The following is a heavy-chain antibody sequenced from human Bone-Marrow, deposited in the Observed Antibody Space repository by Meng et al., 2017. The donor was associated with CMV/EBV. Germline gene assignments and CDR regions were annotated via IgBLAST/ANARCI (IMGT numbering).Heavy chain of an antibody. D-gene: IGHD3-10*01. V-gene: IGHV1-2*02. CDR3: ARGSYYGSGSYSPPLSD. J-gene: IGHJ4*02. CDR2: VNPNSGVT. CDR1: GYTFTGYY. Sequence: ASVKVSCKTSGYTFTGYYMHWVRQAPGQGLEWMGWVNPNSGVTNYAQKFQGRVTMTRDTSISTVHMELSRLRSDDTAVYYCARGSYYGSGSYSPPLSDWGQGPLVTVSS.